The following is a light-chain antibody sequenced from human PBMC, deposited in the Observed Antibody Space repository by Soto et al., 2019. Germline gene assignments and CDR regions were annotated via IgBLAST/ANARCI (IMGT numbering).Light chain of an antibody. V-gene: IGKV1-5*03. CDR1: QSISSW. CDR3: QQYNSQYT. Sequence: DIQMTQSPSTLSASVGDRVTITCRASQSISSWLAWYQQKPGKAPKLLIYKASSLESRVPSRFSGSGSGTEFTLTISSLQPDDFATYYCQQYNSQYTFGQGTKLEIK. J-gene: IGKJ2*01. CDR2: KAS.